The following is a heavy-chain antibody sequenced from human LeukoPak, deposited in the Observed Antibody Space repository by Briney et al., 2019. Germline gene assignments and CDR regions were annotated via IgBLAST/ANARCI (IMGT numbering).Heavy chain of an antibody. J-gene: IGHJ3*02. CDR1: GYTFTGYY. D-gene: IGHD3-10*01. CDR2: INPNSGGT. V-gene: IGHV1-2*02. CDR3: ASRLLRITMVRGVPDNDAFDI. Sequence: ASVKVSCKTSGYTFTGYYMHWVRQAPGQGLEWMGWINPNSGGTNYAQKFQGRVTMTRDTSISTAYMELSRLRSDDTAVYYCASRLLRITMVRGVPDNDAFDIWGQGTMVTVSS.